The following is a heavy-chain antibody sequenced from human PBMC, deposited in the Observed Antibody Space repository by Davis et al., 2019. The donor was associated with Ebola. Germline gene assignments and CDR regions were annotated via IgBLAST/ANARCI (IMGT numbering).Heavy chain of an antibody. V-gene: IGHV3-7*01. CDR1: GFTFDSYW. J-gene: IGHJ4*02. CDR3: ARDSDDYSFDY. D-gene: IGHD4-11*01. Sequence: GESLKISCAASGFTFDSYWMTWVRQAPGKGPEWVAIIKQDGSEKYYVDSVKGRFTISRDNSKNTLYLQMNSLRPEDTAVYYCARDSDDYSFDYWGQGTLVTVSS. CDR2: IKQDGSEK.